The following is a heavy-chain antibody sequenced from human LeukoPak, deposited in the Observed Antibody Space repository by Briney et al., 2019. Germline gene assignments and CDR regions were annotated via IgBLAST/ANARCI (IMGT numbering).Heavy chain of an antibody. CDR1: GFTFSSYG. D-gene: IGHD2-21*01. J-gene: IGHJ4*02. CDR3: AKDLTRSRLWTTKSTGFDY. Sequence: GGSLRLSCAASGFTFSSYGIHWVRQAPGKGLKWVTFIRYDGSIKYYADSVKGRFTISRDNSKNTLYLQMNSLRAEDTAVYYCAKDLTRSRLWTTKSTGFDYWGQGTLVTVSS. CDR2: IRYDGSIK. V-gene: IGHV3-30*02.